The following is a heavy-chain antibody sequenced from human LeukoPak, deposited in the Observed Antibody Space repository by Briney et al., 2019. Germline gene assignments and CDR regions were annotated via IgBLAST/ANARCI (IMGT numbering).Heavy chain of an antibody. J-gene: IGHJ6*03. Sequence: TLSLTCTVTGTSIRSGSYYWNWIRQAAGKGLEWIGRMYIGGRTTYNPSLKSRVTISLETTENQFSLRLRSVTAADTAVYSCAREGIAVADTYYYYYMDVWGKGTWVTVSS. D-gene: IGHD6-19*01. CDR2: MYIGGRT. CDR1: GTSIRSGSYY. CDR3: AREGIAVADTYYYYYMDV. V-gene: IGHV4-61*02.